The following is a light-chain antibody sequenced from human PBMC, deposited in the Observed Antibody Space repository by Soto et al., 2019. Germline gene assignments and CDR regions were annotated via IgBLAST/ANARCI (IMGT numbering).Light chain of an antibody. CDR3: QQYNNWPLT. V-gene: IGKV3-15*01. J-gene: IGKJ4*01. CDR1: QSVTSN. Sequence: EIVLTQSPGTLSLSPGERATLSCRASQSVTSNYLAWYQQKPGQAPRLLIYGASTRATGTPARFSGSGSGTEFTLTISSLQSEDFAVYYCQQYNNWPLTFGGGTKVDIK. CDR2: GAS.